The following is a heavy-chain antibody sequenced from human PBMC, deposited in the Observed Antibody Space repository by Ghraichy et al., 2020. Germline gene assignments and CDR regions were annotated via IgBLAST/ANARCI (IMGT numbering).Heavy chain of an antibody. Sequence: GESLNISCAASGFTFSSYWMSWVRQAPGKGLEWVANIKQDGSEKYYVDSVKGRFTISRDNAKNSLYLQMNSLRAEDTAVYYCAREARGYSYGYSRYYYGMDVWGQGTTVTVSS. CDR1: GFTFSSYW. V-gene: IGHV3-7*05. D-gene: IGHD5-18*01. CDR2: IKQDGSEK. CDR3: AREARGYSYGYSRYYYGMDV. J-gene: IGHJ6*02.